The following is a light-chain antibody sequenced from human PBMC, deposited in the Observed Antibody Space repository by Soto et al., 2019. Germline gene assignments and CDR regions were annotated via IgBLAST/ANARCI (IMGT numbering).Light chain of an antibody. Sequence: DMQVTESPSTXSXXAXXXXXXXXRASQSISSWLAWYQHKPGKAPKLLIYDASNLDSGVPSRFSGSGSGTEFSLTISNLQPDDCATYYCQQYENYWTFGQGTKVDIK. J-gene: IGKJ1*01. CDR2: DAS. CDR1: QSISSW. V-gene: IGKV1-5*01. CDR3: QQYENYWT.